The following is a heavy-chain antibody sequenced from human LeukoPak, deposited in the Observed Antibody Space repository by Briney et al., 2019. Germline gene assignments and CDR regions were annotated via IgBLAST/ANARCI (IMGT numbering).Heavy chain of an antibody. CDR3: AKASITGTTLSAVGH. V-gene: IGHV3-23*01. CDR2: FGESGP. J-gene: IGHJ4*02. CDR1: GFPFSSYA. D-gene: IGHD1-7*01. Sequence: PGGSLRLSCAASGFPFSSYAMSWVRQAPGKGLEWVASFGESGPKYVDSVKGRFTISRDNSLNTLYLQMNSLRAEDTAVYYCAKASITGTTLSAVGHWGQGTLVTVSS.